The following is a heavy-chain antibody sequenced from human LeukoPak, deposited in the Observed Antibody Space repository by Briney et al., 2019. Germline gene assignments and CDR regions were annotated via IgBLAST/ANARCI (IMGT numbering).Heavy chain of an antibody. CDR3: AVLSGSYYYMDV. V-gene: IGHV3-48*03. CDR2: ISSSGSTI. Sequence: GGSLRLSCTASGFTFSNYEMNWVRQAPGKGLEWVSYISSSGSTIYYADSVKGRFTISRDNAKNSLYLQMNSLRAEDTAVYYCAVLSGSYYYMDVWGKGTTVTISS. J-gene: IGHJ6*03. D-gene: IGHD1-26*01. CDR1: GFTFSNYE.